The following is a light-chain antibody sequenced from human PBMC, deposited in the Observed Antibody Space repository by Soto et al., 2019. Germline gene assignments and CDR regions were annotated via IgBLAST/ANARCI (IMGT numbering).Light chain of an antibody. V-gene: IGKV3-20*01. CDR3: QQYDNSPIT. CDR1: QSISRN. Sequence: ELVLTQSPSTLSVSPGQRATLSCRASQSISRNLAWYQQKPGQAPRLLIYGASSRATGIPDRFSGTGSETDFTLTISRLEPEEFAVYYCQQYDNSPITFGQGTRLEIK. J-gene: IGKJ5*01. CDR2: GAS.